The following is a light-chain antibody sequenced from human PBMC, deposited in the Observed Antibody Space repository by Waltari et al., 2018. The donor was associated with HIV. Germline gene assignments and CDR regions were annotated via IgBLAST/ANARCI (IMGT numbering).Light chain of an antibody. CDR1: QSILYSANNKNY. J-gene: IGKJ1*01. Sequence: DIVMIQSPDSLTVSLGERGTINCKSSQSILYSANNKNYLTWYQQKPGQPPKLLIYWASTRESGVPDRFSGSGSGTDFTLTISSLQAEDVAVYYCQQYYSTPWTFGQGTKVEIK. V-gene: IGKV4-1*01. CDR2: WAS. CDR3: QQYYSTPWT.